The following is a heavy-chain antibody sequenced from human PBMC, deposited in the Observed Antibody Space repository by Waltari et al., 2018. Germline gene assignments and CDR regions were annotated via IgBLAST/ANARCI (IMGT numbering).Heavy chain of an antibody. D-gene: IGHD5-18*01. J-gene: IGHJ4*02. Sequence: QVQLVESGGGVVQPGRSLRLSCAASGFTFSDHAMHWFRLAPGKGGESGADITFDGNNKYYADSVKGRLTSSRDNAQNTLYLEMSSLRPEDTAVYFCARDLWIQLWGYYFDHWGQGTLVTVSS. CDR3: ARDLWIQLWGYYFDH. CDR1: GFTFSDHA. CDR2: ITFDGNNK. V-gene: IGHV3-30*15.